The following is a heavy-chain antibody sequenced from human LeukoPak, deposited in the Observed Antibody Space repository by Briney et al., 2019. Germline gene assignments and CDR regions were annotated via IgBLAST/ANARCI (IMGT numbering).Heavy chain of an antibody. CDR2: ISYDGSNK. V-gene: IGHV3-30*18. D-gene: IGHD6-19*01. CDR3: AKAAVAGVLYNWFDP. CDR1: GFTFSSYG. Sequence: GGPLRLSCAASGFTFSSYGMHWVRQAPGKGLEWVAVISYDGSNKYYADSVKGRFTISRDNSKNTLYLQMNSLRAEDTAVYYCAKAAVAGVLYNWFDPWGQGTLVTVSS. J-gene: IGHJ5*02.